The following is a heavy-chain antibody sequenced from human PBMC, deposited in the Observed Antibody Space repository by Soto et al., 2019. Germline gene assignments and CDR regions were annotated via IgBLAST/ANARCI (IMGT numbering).Heavy chain of an antibody. CDR2: INHSGST. J-gene: IGHJ6*03. CDR3: ARRRYCSSTSCYLRAYYYYYMDV. Sequence: SETLSLTCAVYGGSFSGYYWSWIRQPPGKGLEWIGEINHSGSTNYNPSLKSRVTISVDTSKNQFSLKLSSVTAADTAVYYCARRRYCSSTSCYLRAYYYYYMDVWGKGTTVTVSS. D-gene: IGHD2-2*01. V-gene: IGHV4-34*01. CDR1: GGSFSGYY.